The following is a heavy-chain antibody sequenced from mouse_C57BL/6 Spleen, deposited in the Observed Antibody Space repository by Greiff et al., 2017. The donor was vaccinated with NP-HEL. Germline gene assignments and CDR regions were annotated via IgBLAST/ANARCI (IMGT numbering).Heavy chain of an antibody. J-gene: IGHJ1*03. CDR3: TRHSNYGDWYFDV. CDR1: GFNIKDYY. D-gene: IGHD2-5*01. Sequence: VQLQQSGPELVRPGASVKLSCTASGFNIKDYYMHWVKQRPEQGLEWIGRIDPEDGDTEYAPKFQGKATMTADTSSNTAYLQLSSLTSEDTAVYYCTRHSNYGDWYFDVWGTGTTVTVSS. V-gene: IGHV14-1*01. CDR2: IDPEDGDT.